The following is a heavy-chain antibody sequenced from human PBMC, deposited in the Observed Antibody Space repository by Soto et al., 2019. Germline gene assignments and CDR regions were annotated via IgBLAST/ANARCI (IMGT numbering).Heavy chain of an antibody. CDR2: IWYDGSNK. CDR3: TLYGDYGEGYY. V-gene: IGHV3-33*01. Sequence: PGGSLRLSCAASGFTFSSYGMHWVRQAPGKGLEWVAVIWYDGSNKYYADSVKGRFTISRDNSKNTLYLQMNSLKTEDTAVYYCTLYGDYGEGYYWGQGTLVTVSS. CDR1: GFTFSSYG. D-gene: IGHD4-17*01. J-gene: IGHJ4*02.